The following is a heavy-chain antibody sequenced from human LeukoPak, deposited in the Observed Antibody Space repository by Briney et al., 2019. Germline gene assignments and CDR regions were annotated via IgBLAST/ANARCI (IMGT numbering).Heavy chain of an antibody. CDR3: ARDSDYGDYVRFYYFDY. Sequence: ASVKVSCKASGYTFTNYGISWVRQAPGQGLEWMGWISGYNGNTNYAQNLQGRVTMTPDTSTSTAYMEVRSLRSDDTAVYYCARDSDYGDYVRFYYFDYWGQGTLVTVSS. V-gene: IGHV1-18*01. J-gene: IGHJ4*02. CDR1: GYTFTNYG. D-gene: IGHD4-17*01. CDR2: ISGYNGNT.